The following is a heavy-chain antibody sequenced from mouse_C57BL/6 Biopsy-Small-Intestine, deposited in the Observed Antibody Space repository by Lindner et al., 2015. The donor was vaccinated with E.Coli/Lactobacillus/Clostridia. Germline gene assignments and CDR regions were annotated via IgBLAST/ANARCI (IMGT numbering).Heavy chain of an antibody. Sequence: VQLQESGGGLVKPGGSLKLSCAASGFTFSDYGMHWVRQAPEKGLEWVAHISSGSNTTYYADTVKGRFTISRDNAKRTLFLQTTSLRSEDTALYFCARGNYGGDYFDYWGQGTSLTVSS. CDR2: ISSGSNTT. V-gene: IGHV5-17*01. CDR1: GFTFSDYG. CDR3: ARGNYGGDYFDY. J-gene: IGHJ2*03. D-gene: IGHD2-1*01.